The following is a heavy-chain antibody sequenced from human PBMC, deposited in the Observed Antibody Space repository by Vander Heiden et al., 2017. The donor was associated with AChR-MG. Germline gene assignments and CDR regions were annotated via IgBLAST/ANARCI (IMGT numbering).Heavy chain of an antibody. J-gene: IGHJ5*02. V-gene: IGHV5-51*01. D-gene: IGHD6-19*01. CDR2: IYPGDSDT. Sequence: EVQLVQSGAEVKKPGESLKIPCKGSGYSFTSYWIGWVRQMPRKSLEWMGIIYPGDSDTRYSPSFQGQVTISADKSISTAYLQWSSLKASDTAMYYCARLRIAVAARGGPHKRNWFDPWGQGTLVTVSS. CDR3: ARLRIAVAARGGPHKRNWFDP. CDR1: GYSFTSYW.